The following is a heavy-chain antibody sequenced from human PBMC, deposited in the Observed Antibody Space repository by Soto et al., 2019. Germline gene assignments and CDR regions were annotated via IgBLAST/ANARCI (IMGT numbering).Heavy chain of an antibody. D-gene: IGHD6-19*01. V-gene: IGHV1-46*01. CDR1: GSAITRYY. CDR2: INPGGGSA. CDR3: ARDTSGWSLNGLDV. Sequence: VDLVQSGAEVKKPGASVTISCKASGSAITRYYLHWVRQAPGRGLEWMGIINPGGGSASYAQKFQDRVTIDKDTSTGTVYMDLRSLRTEDTAVYYCARDTSGWSLNGLDVWGQGTTVNVSS. J-gene: IGHJ6*02.